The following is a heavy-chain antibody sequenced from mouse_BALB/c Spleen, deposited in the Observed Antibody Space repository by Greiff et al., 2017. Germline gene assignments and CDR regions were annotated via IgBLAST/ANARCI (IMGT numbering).Heavy chain of an antibody. Sequence: VQLKQSGPELVKPGASVKMSCKASGYTFTSYVMHWVKQKPGQGLEWIGYINPYNDGTKYNEKFKGKATLTSDKSSSTAYMELSSLTSEDSAVYYCARFRDYDYDVAWFAYWGQGTLVTVSA. D-gene: IGHD2-4*01. CDR1: GYTFTSYV. CDR3: ARFRDYDYDVAWFAY. V-gene: IGHV1-14*01. CDR2: INPYNDGT. J-gene: IGHJ3*01.